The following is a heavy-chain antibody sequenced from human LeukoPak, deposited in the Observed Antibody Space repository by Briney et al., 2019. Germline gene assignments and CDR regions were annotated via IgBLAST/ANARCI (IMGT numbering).Heavy chain of an antibody. CDR3: ARAPLISGYAFDI. Sequence: NPGGSLRLSCAASGFAFSGYSMNWVRQAPGKGLEWVSSISSSSTYIYHADSMKGRFTISRDNAKNSLYLQMNSLRAEDTAVYYCARAPLISGYAFDIWGQGTTVTVSS. D-gene: IGHD1-20*01. J-gene: IGHJ3*02. V-gene: IGHV3-21*01. CDR2: ISSSSTYI. CDR1: GFAFSGYS.